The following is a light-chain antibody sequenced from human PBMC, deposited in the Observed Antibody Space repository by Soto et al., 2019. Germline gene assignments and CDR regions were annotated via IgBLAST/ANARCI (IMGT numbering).Light chain of an antibody. J-gene: IGLJ1*01. V-gene: IGLV2-11*01. CDR3: CSYAGSYTFGYV. CDR2: DVS. Sequence: LTQPRSVSGSPGQSVTISCTGTSSDVGGYNYVSWYQQHPGKAPKLMIYDVSKRPSGVPDRFSGSKSGNTASLTISGLQAEDEADYYCCSYAGSYTFGYVFGTGTKVTVL. CDR1: SSDVGGYNY.